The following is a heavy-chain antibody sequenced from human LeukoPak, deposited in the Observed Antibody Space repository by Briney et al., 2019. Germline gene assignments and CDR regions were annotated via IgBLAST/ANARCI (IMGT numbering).Heavy chain of an antibody. V-gene: IGHV3-23*01. CDR2: ISGSGGST. Sequence: PGGSLRLSCAASGFTFSSYAMSWVRQAPGKGLEWVSAISGSGGSTYYADSVKGRFTISRDNSKNTLYLQMNSLRAEDTAVCYCAVVWFGESYYFDYWGQGTLVTVSS. CDR3: AVVWFGESYYFDY. D-gene: IGHD3-10*01. J-gene: IGHJ4*02. CDR1: GFTFSSYA.